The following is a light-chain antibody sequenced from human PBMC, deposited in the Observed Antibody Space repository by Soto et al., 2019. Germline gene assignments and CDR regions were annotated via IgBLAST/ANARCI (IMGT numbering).Light chain of an antibody. CDR2: DAS. V-gene: IGKV1-5*01. CDR3: QHYNSYLWT. Sequence: DVKMTESPSTLSASVGDRVTITCRASQRVGSWLAWYQQKPGKAPKLLIYDASSLQSGVPSRFSGSGSGTEFTLTISSLQPDDFATYYCQHYNSYLWTFGQGTNVDI. J-gene: IGKJ1*01. CDR1: QRVGSW.